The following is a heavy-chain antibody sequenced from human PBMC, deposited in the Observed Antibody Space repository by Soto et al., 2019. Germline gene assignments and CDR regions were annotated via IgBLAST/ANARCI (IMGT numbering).Heavy chain of an antibody. D-gene: IGHD2-2*01. CDR1: GFTFSSYW. Sequence: GGSLRLSCAASGFTFSSYWMSWVRQATGKGLEWVANIKQDGSEKYYVDSVTGRFTISRDNAKNSLYLQMNSLRAEDSAVYYCARLQGYCSSTSCYYFDYWGQVTLVTVSS. CDR2: IKQDGSEK. CDR3: ARLQGYCSSTSCYYFDY. J-gene: IGHJ4*02. V-gene: IGHV3-7*01.